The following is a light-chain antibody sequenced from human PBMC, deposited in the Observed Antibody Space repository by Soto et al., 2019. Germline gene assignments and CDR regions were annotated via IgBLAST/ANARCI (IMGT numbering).Light chain of an antibody. Sequence: QSALTQPPSSSGSPGQSVTISCTGTRIDVGGYNYVSWYQQHPGKAPKLMIYEVSTRPSGVPDRFSGSKSGNTGYLTVSGLQAEYEADYYCSSYTGSIYVVFGGGTKLTVL. J-gene: IGLJ2*01. CDR3: SSYTGSIYVV. CDR2: EVS. V-gene: IGLV2-8*01. CDR1: RIDVGGYNY.